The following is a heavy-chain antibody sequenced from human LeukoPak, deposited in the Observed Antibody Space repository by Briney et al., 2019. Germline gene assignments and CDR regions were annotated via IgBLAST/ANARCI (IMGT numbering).Heavy chain of an antibody. CDR2: IYYSGST. D-gene: IGHD5-18*01. CDR1: GDSIASSCYY. J-gene: IGHJ4*02. V-gene: IGHV4-39*01. CDR3: VSGHSYGEAPFDY. Sequence: NPSETLSLTCNVSGDSIASSCYYWGWIRQPPGKGLEWIGSIYYSGSTYYNPSLKSRVTISVDTSKKQFSLKLSSVTAADTAVYYCVSGHSYGEAPFDYWGQGTLVTVSS.